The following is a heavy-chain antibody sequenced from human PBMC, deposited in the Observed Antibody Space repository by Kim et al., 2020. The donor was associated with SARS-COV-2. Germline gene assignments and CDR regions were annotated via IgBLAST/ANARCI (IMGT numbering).Heavy chain of an antibody. D-gene: IGHD2-15*01. CDR1: GGSISSSSYY. J-gene: IGHJ5*02. CDR2: IYYSGST. CDR3: ARGVRVVVMNWFDP. Sequence: SETLSLTCTVSGGSISSSSYYWGWIRQPPGKGLEWIGSIYYSGSTYYNPSLKSRVTISVDTSKNQFSLKLSSVTAADTAVYYCARGVRVVVMNWFDPWGQGTLVTVSS. V-gene: IGHV4-39*07.